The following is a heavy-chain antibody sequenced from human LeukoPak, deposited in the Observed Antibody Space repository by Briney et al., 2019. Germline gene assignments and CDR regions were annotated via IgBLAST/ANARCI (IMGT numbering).Heavy chain of an antibody. CDR3: ARDYYGSGSYYTIDWFDP. J-gene: IGHJ5*02. CDR2: IIPILGIA. Sequence: GASVKVSCKASGGTFSSYAISWVRQATGQGLEWMGRIIPILGIANYAQKFQGRVTITADKSTSTAYMELSSLRSEDTAVYYCARDYYGSGSYYTIDWFDPWGQGTLVTVSS. V-gene: IGHV1-69*04. D-gene: IGHD3-10*01. CDR1: GGTFSSYA.